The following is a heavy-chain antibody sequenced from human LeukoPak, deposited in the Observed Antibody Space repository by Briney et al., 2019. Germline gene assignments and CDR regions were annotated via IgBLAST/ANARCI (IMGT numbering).Heavy chain of an antibody. CDR2: INHSGST. CDR3: RGYYDILTGYYPQDY. J-gene: IGHJ4*02. Sequence: KPSETLSLTCAVYGGSSSGYYWSWIRQPPGKGLEWIGEINHSGSTNYNPSLKSRVTISVDTSKNQFSLKLSSVTAADTAVYYCRGYYDILTGYYPQDYWGQGTLVTVSS. D-gene: IGHD3-9*01. CDR1: GGSSSGYY. V-gene: IGHV4-34*01.